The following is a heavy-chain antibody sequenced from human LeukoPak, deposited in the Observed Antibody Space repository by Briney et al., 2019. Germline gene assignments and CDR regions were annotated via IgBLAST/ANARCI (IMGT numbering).Heavy chain of an antibody. CDR3: AGVYGRWYFDL. J-gene: IGHJ2*01. V-gene: IGHV3-13*01. Sequence: GGSLRLSCAASGFTFSSYDMHWVRQATGKGLEWVSAIGTAGDTYYPGSVKGRFTISRENAKNSLYLQMNSLRAGDTAVYYCAGVYGRWYFDLWGRGTLVTVSS. D-gene: IGHD2/OR15-2a*01. CDR1: GFTFSSYD. CDR2: IGTAGDT.